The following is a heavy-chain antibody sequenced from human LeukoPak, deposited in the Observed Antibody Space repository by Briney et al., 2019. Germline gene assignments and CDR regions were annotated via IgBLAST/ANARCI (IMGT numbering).Heavy chain of an antibody. J-gene: IGHJ4*02. V-gene: IGHV3-66*01. Sequence: GGSLRLACAASGFTVSNNFMSCGRQAPGKGLEWVSVIYSGGSTNYADSVKGRFTISRDISKNMLYLQMNSLRAEDTAVYYCAREGTSGWSLFDYWGQGTLVTVSS. CDR2: IYSGGST. D-gene: IGHD6-19*01. CDR3: AREGTSGWSLFDY. CDR1: GFTVSNNF.